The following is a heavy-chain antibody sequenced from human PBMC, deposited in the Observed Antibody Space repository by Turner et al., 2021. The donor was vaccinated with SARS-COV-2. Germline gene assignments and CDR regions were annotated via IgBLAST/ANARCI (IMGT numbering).Heavy chain of an antibody. Sequence: EVQLVESGGGLVQPGGALSYSCAASGFTFSGYWMSWVRQAPGKGLEWVANIKQDGSEKYYVDSVKGRFTISRDNAKNSLYLQMNSLRAEDTAVYYCARVRSSSWRFDPWGQGTLVTVSS. D-gene: IGHD6-13*01. CDR2: IKQDGSEK. J-gene: IGHJ5*02. V-gene: IGHV3-7*01. CDR3: ARVRSSSWRFDP. CDR1: GFTFSGYW.